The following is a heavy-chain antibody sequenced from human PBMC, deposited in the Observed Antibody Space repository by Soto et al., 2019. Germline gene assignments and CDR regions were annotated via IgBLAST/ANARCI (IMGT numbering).Heavy chain of an antibody. J-gene: IGHJ3*01. V-gene: IGHV3-30*18. Sequence: QVQLVESGGGVVQPGTSLRLSCAASGFTFYNYGMHWVRQAPGTGLEWVAAISSHGRDTYYADSVKGRLTISRDNSKNTLNLQMHSLRAEDTAVYYVAKDQVIAAPHGIDGGQGTMVTVSS. CDR1: GFTFYNYG. CDR2: ISSHGRDT. CDR3: AKDQVIAAPHGID. D-gene: IGHD6-13*01.